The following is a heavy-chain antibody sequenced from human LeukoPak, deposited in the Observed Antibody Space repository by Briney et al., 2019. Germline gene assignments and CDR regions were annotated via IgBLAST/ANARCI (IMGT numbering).Heavy chain of an antibody. V-gene: IGHV4-61*08. CDR1: GGSVSSGDYF. J-gene: IGHJ6*02. CDR3: ARELDTAMVVDYYYYGMDV. D-gene: IGHD5-18*01. Sequence: SETLSLTCTVSGGSVSSGDYFWSWIRQPPGKGLEWIGYIYYSGSTNYNPSLKSRVTISVDTSKNQFSLKLSSVTAADTAVYYCARELDTAMVVDYYYYGMDVWGQGTTVTVSS. CDR2: IYYSGST.